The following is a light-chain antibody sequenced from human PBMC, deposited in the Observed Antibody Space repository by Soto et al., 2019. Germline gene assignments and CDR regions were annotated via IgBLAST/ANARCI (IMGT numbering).Light chain of an antibody. Sequence: EIVLTQSQATLSLSPGERATLSCRASQSVKRYLAWYQQKPGQAPRLHIYDASNRAAGIPARFSGSGSGTDFTLTISSLEPEDFAFYYCQQRSNWPPYTVGQGTKLEIK. CDR1: QSVKRY. CDR3: QQRSNWPPYT. V-gene: IGKV3-11*01. J-gene: IGKJ2*01. CDR2: DAS.